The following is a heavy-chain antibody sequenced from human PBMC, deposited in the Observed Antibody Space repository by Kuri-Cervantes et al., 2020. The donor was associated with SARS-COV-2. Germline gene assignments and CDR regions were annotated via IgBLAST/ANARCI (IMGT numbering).Heavy chain of an antibody. CDR1: GGSFGGYY. CDR2: ISHSGST. D-gene: IGHD3-16*02. CDR3: ASGGYDYVWGSYRGRGWSFDY. V-gene: IGHV4-34*01. Sequence: ESLEISCAVCGGSFGGYYWSWIRQPPGKGLEWIGEISHSGSTNYNPSLKGRVTLSVDTSKNQFSLKLSSVTAADTAVYYCASGGYDYVWGSYRGRGWSFDYWGQGTLVTVSS. J-gene: IGHJ4*02.